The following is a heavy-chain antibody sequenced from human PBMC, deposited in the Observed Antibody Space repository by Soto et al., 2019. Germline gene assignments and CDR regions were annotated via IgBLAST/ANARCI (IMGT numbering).Heavy chain of an antibody. V-gene: IGHV3-48*03. CDR2: ISSSGSTI. Sequence: GGSLRLSCAASGFTFSSYEMNWVRQAPGKGLEWVSYISSSGSTIYYADSVKGRFTIARDNAKNSLYLQMNRLRAEDTAVYYCAREQPFGELLYYYYYGMDVWGQGTTVTVSS. CDR3: AREQPFGELLYYYYYGMDV. D-gene: IGHD3-10*01. J-gene: IGHJ6*02. CDR1: GFTFSSYE.